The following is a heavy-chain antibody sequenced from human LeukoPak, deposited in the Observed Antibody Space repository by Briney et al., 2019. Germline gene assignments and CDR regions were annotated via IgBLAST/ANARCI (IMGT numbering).Heavy chain of an antibody. CDR1: GFTFTDSA. J-gene: IGHJ5*02. V-gene: IGHV3-23*01. CDR2: ISDTGGRT. CDR3: AKGGQDFDFWRFDL. Sequence: PGGSLRLSCAASGFTFTDSAVSRVRHSPGEGLKWVSSISDTGGRTYYADSVKGRFTITRDNSRNTVSLQMNSLTAGDTARYYCAKGGQDFDFWRFDLWGQGILVIVSS. D-gene: IGHD3-3*01.